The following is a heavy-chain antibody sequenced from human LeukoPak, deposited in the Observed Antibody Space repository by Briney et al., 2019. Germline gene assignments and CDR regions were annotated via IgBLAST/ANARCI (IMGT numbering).Heavy chain of an antibody. V-gene: IGHV4-34*10. CDR1: GGPFRGFF. Sequence: SETLSLTCAVYGGPFRGFFWSWIRQAPGKGLEWIGEISHSGSSNYNPSLKSRITISVDTSKSQFSLRLTSVTAADTAVYYCARKQGGTMYDVWGQGTQVTVSS. CDR2: ISHSGSS. D-gene: IGHD1-7*01. CDR3: ARKQGGTMYDV. J-gene: IGHJ4*02.